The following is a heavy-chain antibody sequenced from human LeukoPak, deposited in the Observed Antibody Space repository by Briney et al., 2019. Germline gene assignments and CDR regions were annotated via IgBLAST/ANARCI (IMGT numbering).Heavy chain of an antibody. J-gene: IGHJ4*02. D-gene: IGHD6-19*01. CDR2: INRRRST. V-gene: IGHV4-34*01. Sequence: SETLSLTCGVYGGSFSGYYWSWIRHSPGRGLEWIGEINRRRSTNYNPSLKSRVTISVDTSKNQFSLRLSSVTAADAGVYYCATKYSLAVAANPPYFDYWGQGTLVTVSS. CDR3: ATKYSLAVAANPPYFDY. CDR1: GGSFSGYY.